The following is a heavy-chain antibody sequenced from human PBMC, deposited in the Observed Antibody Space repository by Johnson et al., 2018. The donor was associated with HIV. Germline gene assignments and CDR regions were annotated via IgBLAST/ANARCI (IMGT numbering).Heavy chain of an antibody. J-gene: IGHJ3*02. D-gene: IGHD3-16*01. CDR3: TTVRGAFDI. Sequence: VQLVESGGGLVKPGGSLRLSCAASGFIFSNAWMRWVRQAPGKGLEWVGRIRSKTDGGTTEYAAPVKGRFTVSRDDSKNTLYLQMDSLKTDDTAVYYCTTVRGAFDIWGQGTMVTVSS. V-gene: IGHV3-15*01. CDR1: GFIFSNAW. CDR2: IRSKTDGGTT.